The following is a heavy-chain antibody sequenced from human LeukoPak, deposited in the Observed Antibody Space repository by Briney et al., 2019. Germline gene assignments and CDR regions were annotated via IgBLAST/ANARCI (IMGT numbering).Heavy chain of an antibody. CDR2: ISSSGSII. Sequence: GGSLTLSCAASGFIFNDSYMGWIRPAQGEGLEWVSYISSSGSIIYYADSVKGRFTISRDNAENTLYLQMNSLRVEDTAVYYCARDYRCSSTSCKDRTFYYWGQGALVTVSS. D-gene: IGHD2-2*01. CDR1: GFIFNDSY. J-gene: IGHJ4*02. CDR3: ARDYRCSSTSCKDRTFYY. V-gene: IGHV3-11*01.